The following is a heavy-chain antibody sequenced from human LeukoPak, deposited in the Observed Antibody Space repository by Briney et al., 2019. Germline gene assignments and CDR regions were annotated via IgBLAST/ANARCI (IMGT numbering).Heavy chain of an antibody. V-gene: IGHV3-23*01. Sequence: GGSLRLSCAASGFTSSTYAMSGVRQAPGKGLEGVSAISGSGGTTYYAHSVKGRFTFSRDNSKNTLYLQMDSLRAEDTAVYYCAKVAYGAYTDFDYWGQGTLVTVSS. CDR3: AKVAYGAYTDFDY. D-gene: IGHD4/OR15-4a*01. J-gene: IGHJ4*02. CDR2: ISGSGGTT. CDR1: GFTSSTYA.